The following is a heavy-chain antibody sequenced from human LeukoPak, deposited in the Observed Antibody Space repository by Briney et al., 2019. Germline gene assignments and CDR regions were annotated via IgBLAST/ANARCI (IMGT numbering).Heavy chain of an antibody. Sequence: GGSLRLSCAASGFTVSNNYMSWVRQVPGKGLEWVSVIYSGGSTYYADSVKGRFTISRDNSRNTLFLQLNSLRAEDTAIYYCGRSLTSLRLTDWGQGTLVAVSS. D-gene: IGHD2-21*02. CDR2: IYSGGST. CDR3: GRSLTSLRLTD. J-gene: IGHJ4*02. V-gene: IGHV3-53*01. CDR1: GFTVSNNY.